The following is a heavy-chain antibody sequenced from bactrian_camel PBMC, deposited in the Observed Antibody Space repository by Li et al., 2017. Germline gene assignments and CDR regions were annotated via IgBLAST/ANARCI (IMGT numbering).Heavy chain of an antibody. CDR1: YTYSIYC. V-gene: IGHV3S1*01. D-gene: IGHD4*01. CDR2: IGGGA. CDR3: ATLSCRRGVSSMTPLHNQ. J-gene: IGHJ4*01. Sequence: QLVESGGGSVEAGGSLRLSCGYTYSIYCMGWFRQAPGKERERVATIGGGADYSDSVKGRFTISQDTAKKTLYLQMTSLKTEDTAMYFCATLSCRRGVSSMTPLHNQWGRGTQVTVS.